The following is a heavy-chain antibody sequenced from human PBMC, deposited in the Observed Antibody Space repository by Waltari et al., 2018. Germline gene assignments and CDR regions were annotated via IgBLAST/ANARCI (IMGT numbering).Heavy chain of an antibody. V-gene: IGHV5-51*01. Sequence: EVQLVQSGAEVKKSGESLKISCTGSGYSFSSYWSGWVGQMPGKGLGWLGSICPGGPDVTYIPSFQGQVPISADKSINAAYLQWSTLKASDTAMYYCARQDVDTDLVHYFDHWGQGALVTVSS. CDR1: GYSFSSYW. D-gene: IGHD5-18*01. CDR2: ICPGGPDV. J-gene: IGHJ4*02. CDR3: ARQDVDTDLVHYFDH.